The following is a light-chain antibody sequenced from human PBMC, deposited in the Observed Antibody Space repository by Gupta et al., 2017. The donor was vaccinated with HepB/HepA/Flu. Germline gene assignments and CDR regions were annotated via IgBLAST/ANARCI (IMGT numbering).Light chain of an antibody. CDR2: AAS. J-gene: IGKJ2*01. CDR3: QQYDSYPRA. CDR1: QGISSY. V-gene: IGKV1-8*01. Sequence: IRMTQSPSSFSASTGDRVTITCRASQGISSYLAWYQQKPGKAPKLLIYAASTLQSGVPSRFSGSGSGTDFTLTISCLQSEDFATYYCQQYDSYPRAFGQGTKLEIK.